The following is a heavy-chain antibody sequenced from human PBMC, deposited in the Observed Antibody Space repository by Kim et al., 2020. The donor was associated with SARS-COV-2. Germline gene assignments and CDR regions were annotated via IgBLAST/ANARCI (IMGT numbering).Heavy chain of an antibody. CDR2: NSGGT. J-gene: IGHJ3*02. V-gene: IGHV1-2*02. Sequence: NSGGTNYAKKFQGRVTMTRDTSISTAYMELSRLRSDDTAVYYCARGAFDIWGQGTMVTVSS. CDR3: ARGAFDI.